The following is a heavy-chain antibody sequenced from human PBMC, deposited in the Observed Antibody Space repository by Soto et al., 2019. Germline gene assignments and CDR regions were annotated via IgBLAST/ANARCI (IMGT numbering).Heavy chain of an antibody. CDR1: GFTFSSYA. CDR3: AKDRKDDILTGYYIH. Sequence: RGSLRLSCAASGFTFSSYAMSWVRQAPGKGLEWVSAISGSGGSTYYADSVKGRFTISRDNSKNTLYLQMNSLRAEDTAVYYCAKDRKDDILTGYYIHWGQGTLVTVSS. V-gene: IGHV3-23*01. CDR2: ISGSGGST. D-gene: IGHD3-9*01. J-gene: IGHJ4*02.